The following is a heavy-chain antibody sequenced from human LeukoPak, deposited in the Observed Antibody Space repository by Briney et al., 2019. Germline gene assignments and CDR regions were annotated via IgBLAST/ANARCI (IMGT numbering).Heavy chain of an antibody. V-gene: IGHV3-9*01. CDR3: AKILPPGPGDAFDI. Sequence: TGGSLRLSCAASGFTFDDYALHWVRQAPGKGLEWVSGISWNSGTIGYADSVKGRFTISRDNAKNSLYLQMNSLRAEDTALYYCAKILPPGPGDAFDIWGQGTRVTVSS. J-gene: IGHJ3*02. CDR2: ISWNSGTI. CDR1: GFTFDDYA.